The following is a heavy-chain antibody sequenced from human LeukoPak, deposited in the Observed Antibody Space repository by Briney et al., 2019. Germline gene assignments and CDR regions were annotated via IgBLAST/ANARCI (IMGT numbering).Heavy chain of an antibody. D-gene: IGHD4-23*01. CDR2: IYSGGST. CDR3: ARDSGNYYFDY. Sequence: GGSLRLSCAASGFTVSSNYMSWVRQAPGKGLEWVSVIYSGGSTYYADSVKGRFTISRDNPKNTLYLQMNSLRAEDTAVYYCARDSGNYYFDYWGQGTLVTVSS. J-gene: IGHJ4*02. V-gene: IGHV3-66*02. CDR1: GFTVSSNY.